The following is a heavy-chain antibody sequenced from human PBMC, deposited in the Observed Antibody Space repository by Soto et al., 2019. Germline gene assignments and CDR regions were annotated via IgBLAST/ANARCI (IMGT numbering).Heavy chain of an antibody. CDR2: ISAYNGNT. D-gene: IGHD5-18*01. V-gene: IGHV1-18*01. CDR3: ARDRDTFSYYYYGMDV. Sequence: GASVKVSCKASGYTFTSYGISWVRQAPGQGPEWMGWISAYNGNTNYAQKLQGRVTMTTDTSTSTAYMELRSLRSDDTAVYYCARDRDTFSYYYYGMDVWGQGTTVTVSS. CDR1: GYTFTSYG. J-gene: IGHJ6*02.